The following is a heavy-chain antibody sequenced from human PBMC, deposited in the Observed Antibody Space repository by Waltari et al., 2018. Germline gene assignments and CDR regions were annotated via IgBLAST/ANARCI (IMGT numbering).Heavy chain of an antibody. CDR1: GFTFSTFW. CDR2: IKPDGTST. V-gene: IGHV3-74*01. CDR3: VRDLYGRDDV. Sequence: EVQLVESGGGLVHPGGSLRLSCAASGFTFSTFWLHGVRHLPGKGLVWVSHIKPDGTSTDYGDSVEGRFTISRDNAKNTLYLQMNSLRAEDTAIYYCVRDLYGRDDVWGQGTMVTVSS. D-gene: IGHD3-10*01. J-gene: IGHJ3*01.